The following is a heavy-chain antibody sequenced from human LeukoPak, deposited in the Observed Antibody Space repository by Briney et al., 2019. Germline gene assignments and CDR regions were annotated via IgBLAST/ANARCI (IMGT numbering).Heavy chain of an antibody. Sequence: VASVKVSCKASGYTFTGYYMHWVRQAPGQGLEWMGWINPNSGGTNYAQKFQGRVTMTRDTSISTAYMELSRLRSDDTAVYYCARGKFTMVRGVIRGYYFDYWGQGTLVTVSS. D-gene: IGHD3-10*01. V-gene: IGHV1-2*02. CDR3: ARGKFTMVRGVIRGYYFDY. J-gene: IGHJ4*02. CDR1: GYTFTGYY. CDR2: INPNSGGT.